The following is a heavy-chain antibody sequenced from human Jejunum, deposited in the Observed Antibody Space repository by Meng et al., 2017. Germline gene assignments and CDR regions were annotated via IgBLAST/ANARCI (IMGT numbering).Heavy chain of an antibody. Sequence: EGQRVGLGGGLVQPGGSLRFSCAGSGFTFNNYGMTWVRQAPGKWLEWVSAISDTGGSTYYADSVKGRFTISRDNYKDTVSLQMNSLRAEDTAVYYCAKADSSGYYYDYWGQGILVTVSS. CDR2: ISDTGGST. D-gene: IGHD3-22*01. V-gene: IGHV3-23*04. J-gene: IGHJ4*02. CDR3: AKADSSGYYYDY. CDR1: GFTFNNYG.